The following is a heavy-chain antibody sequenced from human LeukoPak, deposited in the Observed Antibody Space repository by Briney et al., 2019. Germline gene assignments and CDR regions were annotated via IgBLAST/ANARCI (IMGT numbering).Heavy chain of an antibody. J-gene: IGHJ4*02. CDR2: INHSGST. D-gene: IGHD2-15*01. CDR3: ARGGSRYCSGGSCFPRFFDY. V-gene: IGHV4-34*01. Sequence: SETLSLTCAVYGGSFSGYYWSWIRQPPGKGLEWIGEINHSGSTNYNPSLKNRVTISVDTSKNQFSLKLSSVTAADTAVYYCARGGSRYCSGGSCFPRFFDYWGQGTLVTVSS. CDR1: GGSFSGYY.